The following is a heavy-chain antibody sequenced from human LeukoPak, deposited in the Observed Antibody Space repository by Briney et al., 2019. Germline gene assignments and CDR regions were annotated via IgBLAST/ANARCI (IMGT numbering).Heavy chain of an antibody. D-gene: IGHD5-18*01. CDR2: ISWNSGSI. Sequence: GRSLRLACAASGFTFDDYAMHWVRQAPGKGLEWVSGISWNSGSIGYADSVQGRFTLSRDNAKNSLYLQMNSLRAEDTALYYCANDMGYSYGYSSAGFDYWGQGTLVTVSS. V-gene: IGHV3-9*01. J-gene: IGHJ4*02. CDR1: GFTFDDYA. CDR3: ANDMGYSYGYSSAGFDY.